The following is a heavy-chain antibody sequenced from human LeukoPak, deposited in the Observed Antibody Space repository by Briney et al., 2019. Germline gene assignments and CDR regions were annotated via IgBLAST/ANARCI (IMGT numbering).Heavy chain of an antibody. D-gene: IGHD2-2*01. CDR1: GFTFSSYG. CDR2: IRYHGRDK. J-gene: IGHJ4*02. Sequence: GGSLRLSCAASGFTFSSYGMHWVRQAPGKGLEWVAFIRYHGRDKYYGDSVKGRFTISRDNSKNTLYLQMNSLRAEDTAVHYCAKGDIVVVPAAKDEFGFDYWGQGTLVTVSS. CDR3: AKGDIVVVPAAKDEFGFDY. V-gene: IGHV3-30*02.